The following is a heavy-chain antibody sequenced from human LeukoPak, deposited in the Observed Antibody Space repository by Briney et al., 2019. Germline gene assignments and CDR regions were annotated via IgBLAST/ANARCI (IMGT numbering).Heavy chain of an antibody. Sequence: SGTPSLTCTVSGDSINSLDLWSWVRQPPGKGLEWIGEMYLSGTTHSNPSVKSRVTISIDKSKNQFFLNLSSVTAADTAVYYCAGLVGRYSSGLYYYYFDYWGQGTLVTVSS. CDR2: MYLSGTT. V-gene: IGHV4-4*02. D-gene: IGHD3-22*01. J-gene: IGHJ4*02. CDR1: GDSINSLDL. CDR3: AGLVGRYSSGLYYYYFDY.